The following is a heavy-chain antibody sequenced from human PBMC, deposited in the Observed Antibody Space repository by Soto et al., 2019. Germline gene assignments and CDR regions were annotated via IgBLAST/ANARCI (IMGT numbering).Heavy chain of an antibody. CDR3: ARPVVTNYYYYGMDV. CDR1: GYTFTSYD. D-gene: IGHD2-15*01. Sequence: ASVKVSCKASGYTFTSYDINWVRQATGQGLEWMGWISAYNGNTNYAQKLQGRVTMTTDTSTSTAYMELRSLRSDDTAVYYCARPVVTNYYYYGMDVWGQGTTVTVSS. V-gene: IGHV1-18*01. J-gene: IGHJ6*02. CDR2: ISAYNGNT.